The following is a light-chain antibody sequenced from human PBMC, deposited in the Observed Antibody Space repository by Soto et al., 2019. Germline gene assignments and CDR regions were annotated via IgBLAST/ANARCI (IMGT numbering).Light chain of an antibody. V-gene: IGLV2-11*01. CDR2: DLN. J-gene: IGLJ2*01. Sequence: QSAVTQPHSVSGSPGQSVAVSCTGTNSDVGAYNYVSWYQHHPGNAPKLIIYDLNKRPSGVPDRFSASKSGNTATLSISGLHLNDEADYYCCSYAGSTTSVLFGGGTKLTVL. CDR3: CSYAGSTTSVL. CDR1: NSDVGAYNY.